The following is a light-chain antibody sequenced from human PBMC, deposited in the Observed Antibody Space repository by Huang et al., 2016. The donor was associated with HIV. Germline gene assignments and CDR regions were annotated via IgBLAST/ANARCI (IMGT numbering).Light chain of an antibody. CDR1: QSVRSI. Sequence: DIVVTVSPASLSVSPGETATLSCRASQSVRSILAWYQQKPGLAPRLLIYGPATRATGIPGRFSGSGSGTEFTLTINSLKSEDFAVYYCQQYDDWPLTFGGGTKVEMK. V-gene: IGKV3-15*01. CDR2: GPA. CDR3: QQYDDWPLT. J-gene: IGKJ4*01.